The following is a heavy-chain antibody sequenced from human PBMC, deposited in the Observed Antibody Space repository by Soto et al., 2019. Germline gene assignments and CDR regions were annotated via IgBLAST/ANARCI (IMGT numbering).Heavy chain of an antibody. J-gene: IGHJ6*02. Sequence: VASVKVSCKASGYTFTGYYMHWVPQAPGQGLEWMGWINPNSGGTNYAQKFQGRVTMTRDTSISTAYMELSRLRSDDTAVYYCARDGDYGDYYYGMDVWGQGXTVTVYS. CDR2: INPNSGGT. D-gene: IGHD4-17*01. CDR3: ARDGDYGDYYYGMDV. CDR1: GYTFTGYY. V-gene: IGHV1-2*02.